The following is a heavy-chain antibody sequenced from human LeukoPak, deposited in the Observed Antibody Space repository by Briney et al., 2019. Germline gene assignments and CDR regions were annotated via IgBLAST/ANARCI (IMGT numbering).Heavy chain of an antibody. V-gene: IGHV1-18*01. CDR1: GYTFTSYG. CDR2: ISAYNGNT. Sequence: GASVKVSCKASGYTFTSYGISWVRQAPGQGLEWMGWISAYNGNTIYAQKLQGRVTMTTDTSTSTAYMELRSLRSDDTAVYYCAREGYSSSWYWFDPWGQGTLVTVSS. CDR3: AREGYSSSWYWFDP. D-gene: IGHD6-13*01. J-gene: IGHJ5*02.